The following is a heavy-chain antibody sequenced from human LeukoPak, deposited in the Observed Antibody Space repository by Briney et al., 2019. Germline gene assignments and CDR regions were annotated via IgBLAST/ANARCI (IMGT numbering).Heavy chain of an antibody. CDR1: GYTFTSYG. Sequence: ASVKVSCKASGYTFTSYGISWVRQAPGQGLEWMGWISAYNGNTNYAQKLQGRVTMTTDTSTSTAYMELRSLRSDDTAVYYCARDARRDGYNLTGIDIWGQATMVTVSS. CDR2: ISAYNGNT. D-gene: IGHD5-24*01. V-gene: IGHV1-18*01. CDR3: ARDARRDGYNLTGIDI. J-gene: IGHJ3*02.